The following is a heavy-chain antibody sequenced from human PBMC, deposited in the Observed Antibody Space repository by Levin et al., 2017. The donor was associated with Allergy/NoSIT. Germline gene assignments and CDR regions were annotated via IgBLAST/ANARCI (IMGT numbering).Heavy chain of an antibody. Sequence: PGGSLRLSCAGSGFSFGDYAISWVRQAPGKGLQWVAGIGASGDLTYYADSVKGRFTISRDNFQKTLYLQMNSLRADDTAVYYCAKYGRGAYYSGMPYWCQGTLVTVSS. CDR1: GFSFGDYA. CDR3: AKYGRGAYYSGMPY. CDR2: IGASGDLT. J-gene: IGHJ4*02. D-gene: IGHD3-22*01. V-gene: IGHV3-23*01.